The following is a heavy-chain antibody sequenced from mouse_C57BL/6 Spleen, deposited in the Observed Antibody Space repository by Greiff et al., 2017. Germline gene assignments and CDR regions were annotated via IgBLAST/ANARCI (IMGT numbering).Heavy chain of an antibody. V-gene: IGHV3-6*01. D-gene: IGHD2-3*01. Sequence: EVKLVESGPGLVKPSQSLSLTCSVTGYSITSGYYWNWIRQFPGNKLEWMGYISYDGSHNYNPSLKNRISITSDTSKNQVFLKLNSVTTEDTATYYCARDRSYDGYFAMDYWGQGTSVTVSS. CDR3: ARDRSYDGYFAMDY. CDR2: ISYDGSH. J-gene: IGHJ4*01. CDR1: GYSITSGYY.